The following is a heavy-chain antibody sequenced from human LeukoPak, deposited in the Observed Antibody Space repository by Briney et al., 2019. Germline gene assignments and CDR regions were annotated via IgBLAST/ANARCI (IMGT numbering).Heavy chain of an antibody. Sequence: GGSLRLSCAASGFTFSSYGMHWVRQAPGKGLEWVAVIWYDGSNKYYADSVKGRFTISRDNSKNTLYLQMNSLRAEDTAVYYCAKAQVRGVSSLLPNYWGQGTLVTVSS. J-gene: IGHJ4*02. V-gene: IGHV3-33*06. CDR3: AKAQVRGVSSLLPNY. CDR2: IWYDGSNK. CDR1: GFTFSSYG. D-gene: IGHD3-10*01.